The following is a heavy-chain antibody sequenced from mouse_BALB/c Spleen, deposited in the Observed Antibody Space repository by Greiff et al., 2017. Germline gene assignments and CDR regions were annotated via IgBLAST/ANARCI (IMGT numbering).Heavy chain of an antibody. CDR3: ARGPYGKGVYYAMDY. D-gene: IGHD2-1*01. Sequence: EVQVVESGGGLVQPGGSRKLSCAASGFTFSSFGMHWVRQAPEKGLEWVAYISSGSSTIYYADTVKGRFTISRDNPKNTLFLQMTSLRSEDTAMYYCARGPYGKGVYYAMDYWGQGTSVTVSS. V-gene: IGHV5-17*02. CDR2: ISSGSSTI. J-gene: IGHJ4*01. CDR1: GFTFSSFG.